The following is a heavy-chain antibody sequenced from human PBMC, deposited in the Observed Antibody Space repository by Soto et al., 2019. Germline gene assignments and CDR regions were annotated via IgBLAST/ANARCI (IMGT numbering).Heavy chain of an antibody. V-gene: IGHV1-18*04. J-gene: IGHJ6*02. CDR1: GYTFTSYG. CDR3: ARCDTYGDYVVYYYGMDV. CDR2: ISAYNGNT. D-gene: IGHD4-17*01. Sequence: QVQLVQPGAEVKKPGASVKVSCKASGYTFTSYGISWVRQAPGQGLEWMGWISAYNGNTNYAQKLQGRVTMTTDTSTSTAYMELRSLRSDDTAVYYCARCDTYGDYVVYYYGMDVWGQGTTVTVSS.